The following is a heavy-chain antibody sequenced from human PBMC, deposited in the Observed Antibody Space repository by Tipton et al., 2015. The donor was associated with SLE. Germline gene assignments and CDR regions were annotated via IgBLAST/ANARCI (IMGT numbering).Heavy chain of an antibody. J-gene: IGHJ3*02. V-gene: IGHV5-51*03. Sequence: QLVQSGAEVKKSGESLKISCKGSEYSFTNYWIVWVRQVPGKGLEWMGLIYPTDSDTRYSPSFQGQVSISADMSTYTAYLQWSSLKASDSAIYYCASWPRWDAFDIWGQGTMVTVYS. CDR1: EYSFTNYW. CDR3: ASWPRWDAFDI. CDR2: IYPTDSDT.